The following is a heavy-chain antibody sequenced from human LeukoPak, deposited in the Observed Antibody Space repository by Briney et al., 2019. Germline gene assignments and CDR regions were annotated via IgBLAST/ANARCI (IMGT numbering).Heavy chain of an antibody. CDR3: ARQLIYYYGSGSYYDDY. D-gene: IGHD3-10*01. CDR1: GGSISSGGYY. V-gene: IGHV4-31*03. Sequence: TASETLSLTCTVSGGSISSGGYYWSWVRQHPGTGLEWIGYIYYSGSTYYNPSLKSRVTISVDTSKNQFSLKLSSVTAADTAVYYCARQLIYYYGSGSYYDDYWGQGTLVTVSS. J-gene: IGHJ4*02. CDR2: IYYSGST.